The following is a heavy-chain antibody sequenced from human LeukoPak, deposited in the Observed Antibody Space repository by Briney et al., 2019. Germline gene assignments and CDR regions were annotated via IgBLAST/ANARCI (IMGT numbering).Heavy chain of an antibody. J-gene: IGHJ3*02. CDR2: ISSSSSYI. CDR3: AREYYYDGSGSYAFDI. D-gene: IGHD3-22*01. Sequence: GGSLRLSCAASGFTFSSYSMNWVRQAPGKGLEWVSSISSSSSYIYYADSVKGRFTISRDNAKNSLYLQMNSQRAEDTAVYYCAREYYYDGSGSYAFDIWGQGTMVTVSS. CDR1: GFTFSSYS. V-gene: IGHV3-21*01.